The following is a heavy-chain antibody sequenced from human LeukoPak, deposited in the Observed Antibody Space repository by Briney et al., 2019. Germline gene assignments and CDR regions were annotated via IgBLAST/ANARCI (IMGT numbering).Heavy chain of an antibody. CDR3: ARDPPYSGSHASATYIDY. CDR2: ISYDGSNK. Sequence: GGSLKLPCSASGFTFSNYSMPRVRPAPGKGLELVAVISYDGSNKYYADSVKGRFTISRDNSKNTLYLQMNSLRAEDTAVYYCARDPPYSGSHASATYIDYWGQGTLVTVSS. V-gene: IGHV3-30-3*01. J-gene: IGHJ4*02. CDR1: GFTFSNYS. D-gene: IGHD6-6*01.